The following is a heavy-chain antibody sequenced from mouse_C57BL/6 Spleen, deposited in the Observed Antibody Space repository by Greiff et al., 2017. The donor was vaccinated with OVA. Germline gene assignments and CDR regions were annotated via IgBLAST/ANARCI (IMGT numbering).Heavy chain of an antibody. V-gene: IGHV1-82*01. J-gene: IGHJ4*01. CDR1: GYAFSSSW. CDR3: ARGGYLYAMDY. CDR2: IYPGDGDT. D-gene: IGHD2-2*01. Sequence: QVQLKQSGPELVKPGASVKISCKASGYAFSSSWMNWVKQRPGKGLEWIGRIYPGDGDTNYNGKFKGKATLTADKSSSTAYMQLSSLTSEDSAVYFCARGGYLYAMDYWGQGTSVTVSS.